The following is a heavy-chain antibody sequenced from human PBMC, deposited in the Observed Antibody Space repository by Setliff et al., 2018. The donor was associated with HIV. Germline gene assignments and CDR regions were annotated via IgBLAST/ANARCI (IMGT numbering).Heavy chain of an antibody. CDR1: GYTFTSLD. J-gene: IGHJ4*02. Sequence: ASVKVSCKASGYTFTSLDINWVRQATGQGPEWMGWLNPTSGNTGSAQRFQGRVTMTRNASISIAYMELSNLRSEDTAVYYCARGAPGRSCSGGSCSYFDYWGQGTLVTVSS. D-gene: IGHD2-15*01. V-gene: IGHV1-8*01. CDR3: ARGAPGRSCSGGSCSYFDY. CDR2: LNPTSGNT.